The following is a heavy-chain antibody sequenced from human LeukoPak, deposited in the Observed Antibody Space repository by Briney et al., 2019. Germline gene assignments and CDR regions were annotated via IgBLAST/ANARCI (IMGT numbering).Heavy chain of an antibody. CDR3: ARVSGLPGYYYMDV. CDR1: GFTFSSYS. V-gene: IGHV3-21*01. D-gene: IGHD3-10*01. Sequence: GGSLRLSCAASGFTFSSYSMNWVRQAPGKGLEWVSSISSSSSYIYYADSVKGRFTISRDNAKNSLYLQMNSLRAEDTAVYYCARVSGLPGYYYMDVWGKGTTVTVSS. CDR2: ISSSSSYI. J-gene: IGHJ6*03.